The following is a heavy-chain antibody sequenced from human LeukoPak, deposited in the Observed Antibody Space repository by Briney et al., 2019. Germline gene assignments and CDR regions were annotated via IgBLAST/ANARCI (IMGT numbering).Heavy chain of an antibody. J-gene: IGHJ6*02. Sequence: GGSLRLSCAASGFTVSSNYMSWVRQAPGKGLEWVSVIYSGGSTYYADSVKGRFTISRHNSKNTLYLQMNSLRAEDTAVYYCARDLGSSYYFYGMDVWGQGTTVTVSS. CDR1: GFTVSSNY. CDR3: ARDLGSSYYFYGMDV. CDR2: IYSGGST. D-gene: IGHD6-6*01. V-gene: IGHV3-53*04.